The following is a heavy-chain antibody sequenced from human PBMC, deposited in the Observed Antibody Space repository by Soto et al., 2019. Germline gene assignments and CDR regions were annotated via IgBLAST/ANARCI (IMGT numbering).Heavy chain of an antibody. CDR1: GFTFSSYG. Sequence: QVQLVESGGGVVQPGRSLRLSCVASGFTFSSYGMHWVRQAPGKGLEWVAVISYDGSNKHYVDSVKGRFTISRDNSKNTLYLQMTSLRAEDTAVFYCAKDHTSMVPLSYGMDVWGQGTTVTVSS. J-gene: IGHJ6*02. D-gene: IGHD3-10*01. CDR3: AKDHTSMVPLSYGMDV. V-gene: IGHV3-30*18. CDR2: ISYDGSNK.